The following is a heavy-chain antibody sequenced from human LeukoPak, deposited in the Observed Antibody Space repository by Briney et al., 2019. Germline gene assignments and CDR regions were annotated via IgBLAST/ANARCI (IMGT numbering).Heavy chain of an antibody. CDR3: AKDVVGQQWPENC. CDR2: ISGSGGST. V-gene: IGHV3-23*01. Sequence: GGTLGLSCAAPGFTFSSYGMSWVRQAPGKGLEWVSAISGSGGSTYYADSVKGRFTISRDNSKNTLYLQMNSLRAEDTAVYYCAKDVVGQQWPENCWGQGTLVTVSS. J-gene: IGHJ4*02. CDR1: GFTFSSYG. D-gene: IGHD6-19*01.